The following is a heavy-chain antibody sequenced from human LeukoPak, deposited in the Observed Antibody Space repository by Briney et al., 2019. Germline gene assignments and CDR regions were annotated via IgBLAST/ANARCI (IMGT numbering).Heavy chain of an antibody. V-gene: IGHV1-18*01. Sequence: EASVKVSCKASGYTFTNYGISWVRQAPGQGLEWMGWISAYNSNTNYARKFQGRVTLTTDTSTSTAYMELRSLRSDDTAVYYCARDLIVIIPTAVAGAFDIWGQGTMVTVSS. CDR3: ARDLIVIIPTAVAGAFDI. J-gene: IGHJ3*02. CDR1: GYTFTNYG. D-gene: IGHD2-2*01. CDR2: ISAYNSNT.